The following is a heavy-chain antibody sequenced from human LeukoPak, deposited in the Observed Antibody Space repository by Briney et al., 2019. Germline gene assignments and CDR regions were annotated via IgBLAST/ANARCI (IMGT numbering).Heavy chain of an antibody. J-gene: IGHJ4*02. CDR3: ATRYRREDLFDY. Sequence: GGSLRLSCAASGFTFSSYSMNWVRQAPGRGLEWVSSISSSSSYIYYADSVKGRFTISRDNAKNSLYLQMNSLRAEDTAVYYCATRYRREDLFDYWGQGTPVTVSS. V-gene: IGHV3-21*01. CDR2: ISSSSSYI. CDR1: GFTFSSYS. D-gene: IGHD1-26*01.